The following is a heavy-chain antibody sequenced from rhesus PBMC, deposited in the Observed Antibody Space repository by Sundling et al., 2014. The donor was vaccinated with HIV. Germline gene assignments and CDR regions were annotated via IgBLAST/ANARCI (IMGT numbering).Heavy chain of an antibody. Sequence: QVQLQESGPGLVKPSETLSVACAVYGGSISSNYWSWIRQAPGKRLEWIGYIYGSGDNTYYNPSLKSRVTISTDTSKNQFSLKLSSVTAADTAMYFCTLDHCFSPTTCRDVWGPGVLVTVSS. V-gene: IGHV4-169*01. CDR2: IYGSGDNT. CDR3: TLDHCFSPTTCRDV. D-gene: IGHD2-2*01. CDR1: GGSISSNY. J-gene: IGHJ5-1*01.